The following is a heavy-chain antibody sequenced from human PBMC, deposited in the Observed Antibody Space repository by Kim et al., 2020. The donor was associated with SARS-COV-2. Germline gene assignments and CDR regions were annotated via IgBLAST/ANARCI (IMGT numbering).Heavy chain of an antibody. CDR3: ARSTGYDSYYYYGMDV. CDR2: IIPIIGAA. V-gene: IGHV1-69*13. Sequence: SVTVSCKASGGTFSNYAINWVRQAPGQGLEWMGGIIPIIGAANYAQNFHGRVTITADEYMSTADMELSNLKSEDTAVYYCARSTGYDSYYYYGMDVWGEGTTVTVSP. J-gene: IGHJ6*04. CDR1: GGTFSNYA. D-gene: IGHD5-12*01.